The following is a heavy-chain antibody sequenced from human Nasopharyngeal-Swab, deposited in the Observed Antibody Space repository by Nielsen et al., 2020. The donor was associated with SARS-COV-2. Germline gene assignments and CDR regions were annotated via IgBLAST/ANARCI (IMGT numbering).Heavy chain of an antibody. D-gene: IGHD3-9*01. Sequence: LETLSLTCAVYGGSFSSYCWTWIRQPPGKGLEWIGEITHSGSTNYNPSLKSRVTLSVDTSKNQFSLKLSSVTAADTAVYYCARAPDYDVLTGYYPDAFDIWGQGTMVTVSS. CDR3: ARAPDYDVLTGYYPDAFDI. V-gene: IGHV4-34*01. CDR1: GGSFSSYC. CDR2: ITHSGST. J-gene: IGHJ3*02.